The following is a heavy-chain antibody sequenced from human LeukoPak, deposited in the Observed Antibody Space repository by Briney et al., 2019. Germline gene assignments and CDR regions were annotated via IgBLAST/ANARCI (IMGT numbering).Heavy chain of an antibody. D-gene: IGHD3-10*01. V-gene: IGHV4-59*01. J-gene: IGHJ5*02. Sequence: SETLSLTCTVSGGSLSTYYWSWLRQPPGKGLEWIGYIYYIGSTNYNPSLKSRVAISVDTSKNQFSLKLRSVTAADTAVYYCARGDYGSGSRNANWFDPWGQGTLVTVSS. CDR3: ARGDYGSGSRNANWFDP. CDR2: IYYIGST. CDR1: GGSLSTYY.